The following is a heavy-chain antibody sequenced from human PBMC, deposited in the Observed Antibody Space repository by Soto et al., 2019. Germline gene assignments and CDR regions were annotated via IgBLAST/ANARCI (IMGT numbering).Heavy chain of an antibody. CDR3: ARGGVSTRTFDY. V-gene: IGHV5-51*01. CDR1: GYNFAGYW. Sequence: PGESLKISCKGSGYNFAGYWIAWVRQMPGKGLELMGIIYPSDYDTRYRPSVQGQVTISADKFISSAYLQWSSLRASDTVKYYCARGGVSTRTFDYWGQGTPVTVSS. CDR2: IYPSDYDT. D-gene: IGHD3-3*01. J-gene: IGHJ4*02.